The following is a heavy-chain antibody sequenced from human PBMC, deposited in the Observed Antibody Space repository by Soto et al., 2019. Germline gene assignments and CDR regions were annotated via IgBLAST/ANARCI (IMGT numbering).Heavy chain of an antibody. D-gene: IGHD3-9*01. CDR3: ARAPFNYDILTGYFDY. V-gene: IGHV1-46*01. CDR1: GYTFTSYY. J-gene: IGHJ4*02. Sequence: ASVKVSCKASGYTFTSYYMHWVRQAPGQGLEWMGIINPSGGSTSYAQKFQGRVTMTRDTSTSTVYMELSSLRSEDTAVYYCARAPFNYDILTGYFDYWGQGTLVTVSS. CDR2: INPSGGST.